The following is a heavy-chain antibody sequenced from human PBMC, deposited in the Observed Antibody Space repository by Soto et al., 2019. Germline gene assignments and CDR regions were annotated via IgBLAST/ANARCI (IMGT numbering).Heavy chain of an antibody. V-gene: IGHV1-8*01. D-gene: IGHD3-3*01. J-gene: IGHJ5*02. CDR1: GYTFTSYD. Sequence: ASVKVSCKASGYTFTSYDINWVRQATGQGLEWMGWMNPNSGNTGYAQKFQGRVTMTRNTSISTAYMELSRLRSDDTAVYYCARGSPLKYYDFWTGYSNCFDPRGQGPLGTVSS. CDR2: MNPNSGNT. CDR3: ARGSPLKYYDFWTGYSNCFDP.